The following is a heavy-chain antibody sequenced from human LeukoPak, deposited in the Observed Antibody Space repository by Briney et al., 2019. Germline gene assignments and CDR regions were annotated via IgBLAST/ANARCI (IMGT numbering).Heavy chain of an antibody. CDR3: ARDRLHGPYDYYYMDV. J-gene: IGHJ6*03. V-gene: IGHV3-53*01. CDR2: IYSGGST. D-gene: IGHD3-16*01. CDR1: GFTVSSNY. Sequence: PGGSLRLSCAASGFTVSSNYMSWVRQAPGKGLERVSVIYSGGSTYYADSVKGRSTISRDNSKNTLYLQMNSLRAEDTAVYYCARDRLHGPYDYYYMDVWGKGTTVTVSS.